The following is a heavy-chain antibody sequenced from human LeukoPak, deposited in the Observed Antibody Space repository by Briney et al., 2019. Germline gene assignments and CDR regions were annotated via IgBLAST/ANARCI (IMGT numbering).Heavy chain of an antibody. CDR2: VKLDGSEK. Sequence: GGSLRLSCAASGFTFGSYWMTWVRQAPGKGLEWVARVKLDGSEKYYVDSVKGRFTISRDNAKNSLYLQMNSLRVEDTAVYYCARAPGRYFEYWGKGALVTVSS. CDR1: GFTFGSYW. CDR3: ARAPGRYFEY. D-gene: IGHD3-9*01. J-gene: IGHJ4*02. V-gene: IGHV3-7*04.